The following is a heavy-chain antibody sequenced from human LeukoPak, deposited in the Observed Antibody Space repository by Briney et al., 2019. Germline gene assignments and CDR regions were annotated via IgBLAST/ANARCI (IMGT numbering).Heavy chain of an antibody. CDR1: GGSFSGYY. CDR2: INHSGST. CDR3: ATHDGYYDSSPFDY. Sequence: SETLSLTCAVYGGSFSGYYWSWIRQPPGKGLEWIGEINHSGSTNYNPSLKSRVTISVDTSKNQFSLKLSSVTAADTAVYYCATHDGYYDSSPFDYWGQGTLVTVSS. J-gene: IGHJ4*02. V-gene: IGHV4-34*01. D-gene: IGHD3-22*01.